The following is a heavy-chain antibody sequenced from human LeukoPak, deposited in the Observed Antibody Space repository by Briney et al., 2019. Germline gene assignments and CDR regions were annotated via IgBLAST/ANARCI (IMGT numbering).Heavy chain of an antibody. CDR1: GGSFSGYY. Sequence: PSGTLSLTCAVYGGSFSGYYWSWIRQPPGKGLEWIGEINHSGSTNYNPSLKSRVTISVDTSKNQFSLKLSSVTAADTAVYYCAXXXLLXFRELSPSFDYWGQGTLVTVSS. CDR2: INHSGST. J-gene: IGHJ4*02. D-gene: IGHD3-10*01. CDR3: AXXXLLXFRELSPSFDY. V-gene: IGHV4-34*01.